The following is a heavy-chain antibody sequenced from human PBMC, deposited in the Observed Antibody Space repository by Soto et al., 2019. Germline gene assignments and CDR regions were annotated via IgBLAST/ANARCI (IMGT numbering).Heavy chain of an antibody. CDR3: ARGGTMAGTD. J-gene: IGHJ4*02. Sequence: QVQLVQSGAEVEKPGASVKVSCQASGYTFTAYYVHWVRQAPGRGLEWMGWINPDSGVTKYAHKFQGRVTMTRDTSISTAYMELSRLTSDDTAVYCCARGGTMAGTDWVQGTLVTVSS. V-gene: IGHV1-2*02. CDR1: GYTFTAYY. D-gene: IGHD6-19*01. CDR2: INPDSGVT.